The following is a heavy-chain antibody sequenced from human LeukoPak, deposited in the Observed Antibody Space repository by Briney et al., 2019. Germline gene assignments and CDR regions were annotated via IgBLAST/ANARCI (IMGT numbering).Heavy chain of an antibody. CDR3: ARAKRELPSYYYYMDV. V-gene: IGHV1-8*01. CDR2: MNPNSGNT. J-gene: IGHJ6*03. Sequence: VASLKVSCKASGYTFTSCDINWVRQATGQGLEWMGWMNPNSGNTGYAQKFQGRVTMTRNTSISTAYMELSSLRSEDTAVYYCARAKRELPSYYYYMDVWGKGTTVTVSS. D-gene: IGHD1-26*01. CDR1: GYTFTSCD.